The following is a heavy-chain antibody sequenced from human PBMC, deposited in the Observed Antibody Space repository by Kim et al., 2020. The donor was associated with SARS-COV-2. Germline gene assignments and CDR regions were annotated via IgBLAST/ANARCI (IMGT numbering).Heavy chain of an antibody. Sequence: GGSLRLSCAASGFTFSGSEMNWVRQAPGKGLEWVSSISYSGSTIYYADSMKARFTISRDNAKNSLYLQMNSLRAEDTAVYYCARGRSSPTLYYGMDVWGQGTTVTVSS. V-gene: IGHV3-48*03. CDR3: ARGRSSPTLYYGMDV. J-gene: IGHJ6*02. CDR2: ISYSGSTI. CDR1: GFTFSGSE.